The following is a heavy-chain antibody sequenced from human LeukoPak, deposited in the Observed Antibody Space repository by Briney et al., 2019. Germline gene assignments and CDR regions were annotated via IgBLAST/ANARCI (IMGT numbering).Heavy chain of an antibody. CDR2: IIPIFGTA. CDR1: GGTFSSYA. CDR3: ARDRPSPSYYYDSSGHGPFDY. J-gene: IGHJ4*02. D-gene: IGHD3-22*01. V-gene: IGHV1-69*13. Sequence: ASVKVSCKASGGTFSSYAISWVRQAPGQGLEWMGGIIPIFGTANYAQKFQGRVTITADESTSTAYMELSSLRSEDTAVYYCARDRPSPSYYYDSSGHGPFDYWGQGTLVTVSS.